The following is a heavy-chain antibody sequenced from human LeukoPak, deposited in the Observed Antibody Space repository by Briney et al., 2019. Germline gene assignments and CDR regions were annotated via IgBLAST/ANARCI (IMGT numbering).Heavy chain of an antibody. D-gene: IGHD2-2*01. CDR3: ARTRPPAGDFDY. CDR2: INHSGST. Sequence: SETLSLTCAVYGGSFSGYYWSWVRQPPGKGLEWIGEINHSGSTNYNPSLRSRVTISVDTSKNQFSLKLSSVTAADTAVYYCARTRPPAGDFDYWGQGTLVTVPS. CDR1: GGSFSGYY. J-gene: IGHJ4*02. V-gene: IGHV4-34*01.